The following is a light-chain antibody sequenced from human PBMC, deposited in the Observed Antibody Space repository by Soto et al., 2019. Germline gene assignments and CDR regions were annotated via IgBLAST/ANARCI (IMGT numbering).Light chain of an antibody. Sequence: EIVMTQSPATLSASPGERATLSCRASQSVRNKLAWYQQKPGQAPRLLIYGASTRATGIPARFSGSGSGTEFTLTISSLQSEDFAVYYCQQSHNWPLTFGGGTKVEIK. CDR2: GAS. J-gene: IGKJ4*01. V-gene: IGKV3-15*01. CDR1: QSVRNK. CDR3: QQSHNWPLT.